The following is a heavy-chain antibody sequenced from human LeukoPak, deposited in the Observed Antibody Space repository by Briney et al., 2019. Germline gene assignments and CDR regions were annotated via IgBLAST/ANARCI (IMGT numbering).Heavy chain of an antibody. J-gene: IGHJ6*02. CDR2: INDSGST. D-gene: IGHD3-10*01. V-gene: IGHV4-34*01. CDR1: GGSFSGYH. Sequence: SETLSLTCAVYGGSFSGYHWSWIRQPPGQGLEWIGEINDSGSTNYNPSLKSRVTISADTSKKQLSLKLSSVTAADTAVYYCARGRWFGELKRLYYYGMDVWGQGTTVTVSS. CDR3: ARGRWFGELKRLYYYGMDV.